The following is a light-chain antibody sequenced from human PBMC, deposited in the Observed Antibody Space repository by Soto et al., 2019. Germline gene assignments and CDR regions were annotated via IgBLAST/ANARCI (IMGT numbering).Light chain of an antibody. Sequence: QSALTQPASVSGSPGQSITISCTGTTSDIGTYNYVSWYQQHPGKAPKVIIYEVSNRPSGVSNRFSASKSGNTASLTISGLQAEDEADYYCSSYKISTTLVVFGGGT. CDR1: TSDIGTYNY. CDR2: EVS. J-gene: IGLJ2*01. CDR3: SSYKISTTLVV. V-gene: IGLV2-14*01.